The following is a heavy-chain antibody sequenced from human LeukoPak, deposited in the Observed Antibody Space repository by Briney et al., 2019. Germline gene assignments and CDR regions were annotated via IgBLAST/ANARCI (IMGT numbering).Heavy chain of an antibody. J-gene: IGHJ4*02. CDR2: ISAHNGKT. Sequence: GASVKVSCKASGYTFTDYGIIWLRQAPGQGPQWMGWISAHNGKTNYAQKFQGRVTMTTDTSTNTVYMEVRSLTSDDTAVYYCARAEATRLLGYWGQGTLVTVSS. V-gene: IGHV1-18*01. CDR1: GYTFTDYG. CDR3: ARAEATRLLGY. D-gene: IGHD5-12*01.